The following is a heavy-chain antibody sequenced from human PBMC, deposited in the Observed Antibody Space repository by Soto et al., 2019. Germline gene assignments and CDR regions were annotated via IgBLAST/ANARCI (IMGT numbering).Heavy chain of an antibody. D-gene: IGHD3-9*01. V-gene: IGHV3-74*01. CDR1: GFSFSSYW. CDR2: INTDGSST. J-gene: IGHJ3*01. Sequence: EVQLVESGGGLVQPGGSLRLSCADSGFSFSSYWMHWVRQGPGKGLVWVSRINTDGSSTNYADSVKGRFTISRDNAKNRVYLQMNGLRAEDTAVYYCARSPGGYYIDWGQGTMVTVSS. CDR3: ARSPGGYYID.